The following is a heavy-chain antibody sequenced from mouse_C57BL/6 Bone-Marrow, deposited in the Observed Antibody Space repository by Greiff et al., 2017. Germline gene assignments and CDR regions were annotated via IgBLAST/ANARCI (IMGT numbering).Heavy chain of an antibody. D-gene: IGHD4-1*01. CDR1: GYTFTSYW. Sequence: QVQLQQPGAELVKPGASVKLSCKASGYTFTSYWMHWVKQRPGQGLEWIGMIHPNSGSTNYNEKFKSKATLTVGKSSSTAYMQLSSLTSEDSAVYYCASRNWAWFAYWGQVTLVTVSA. CDR3: ASRNWAWFAY. V-gene: IGHV1-64*01. CDR2: IHPNSGST. J-gene: IGHJ3*01.